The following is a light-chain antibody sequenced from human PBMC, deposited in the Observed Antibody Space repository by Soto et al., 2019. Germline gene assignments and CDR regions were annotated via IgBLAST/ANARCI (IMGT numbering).Light chain of an antibody. Sequence: EIGLTRSPGPLLFSQGERPTPPARPGPVVSVGNLAWYQQKPGQAPRLLIYGASSRATGIPDRFSGSGSGTDFTLTINRLEPEDFALYYCLQYCCLPVTFGQGTKVEIK. CDR3: LQYCCLPVT. J-gene: IGKJ1*01. V-gene: IGKV3-20*01. CDR1: PVVSVGN. CDR2: GAS.